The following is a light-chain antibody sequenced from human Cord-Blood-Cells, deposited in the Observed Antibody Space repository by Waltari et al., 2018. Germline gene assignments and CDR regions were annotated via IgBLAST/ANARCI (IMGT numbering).Light chain of an antibody. CDR3: QQYGSSGT. CDR2: GAS. Sequence: EIVLTQSPGTLSLSPGERATLSCRSIQRVRSSYLAWYQQKPGQAPRLLIYGASSRATGIPDRFSGSGSGTDFTLTISRLEPEDFAVYYCQQYGSSGTFGQGTKVEIK. J-gene: IGKJ1*01. CDR1: QRVRSSY. V-gene: IGKV3-20*01.